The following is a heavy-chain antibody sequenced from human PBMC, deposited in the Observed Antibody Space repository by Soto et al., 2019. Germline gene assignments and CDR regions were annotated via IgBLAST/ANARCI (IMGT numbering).Heavy chain of an antibody. CDR2: IYYSGST. D-gene: IGHD6-6*01. J-gene: IGHJ4*02. V-gene: IGHV4-31*03. CDR3: ARDSGLSIAARQFDY. CDR1: GGSISSGGYY. Sequence: QVQLQESGPGLVKPSQTLSLTCTVSGGSISSGGYYWSWIRQHPGKGLEWIGYIYYSGSTYYNPSLKSRVTISVDTSKNLFSLKLSSVTAADTAVYYCARDSGLSIAARQFDYWGQGTLATVSS.